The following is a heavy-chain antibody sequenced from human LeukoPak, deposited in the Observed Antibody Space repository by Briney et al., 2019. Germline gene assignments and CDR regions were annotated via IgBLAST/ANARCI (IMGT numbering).Heavy chain of an antibody. CDR2: ISSSSSYI. J-gene: IGHJ3*02. D-gene: IGHD2-21*02. V-gene: IGHV3-21*01. Sequence: GGSLRLSCAASGFTFSSYSMNWVRQAPGKGLEWVSSISSSSSYIYYADSVKGRFTISRDNAKNSLYLQMNSLRAEDTAVYYCASSGLVEVTAIPLGAFDIWGQGTMVTVSS. CDR3: ASSGLVEVTAIPLGAFDI. CDR1: GFTFSSYS.